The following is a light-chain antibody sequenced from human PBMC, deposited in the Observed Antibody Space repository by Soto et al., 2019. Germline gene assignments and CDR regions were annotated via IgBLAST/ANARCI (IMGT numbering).Light chain of an antibody. J-gene: IGKJ5*01. CDR1: RYIGNY. V-gene: IGKV1-33*01. CDR2: DAS. Sequence: DIQMTQSPSSLSVSVGDRVTITCQASRYIGNYLNWYQQKPGKAPKLLINDASNLETGVPSRFSGSGSGTHFTVTTSSLQPEDIATYYCQQYHNLPITFGQGTRLEIK. CDR3: QQYHNLPIT.